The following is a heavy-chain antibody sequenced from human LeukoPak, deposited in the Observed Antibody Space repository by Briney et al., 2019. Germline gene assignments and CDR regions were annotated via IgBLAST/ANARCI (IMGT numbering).Heavy chain of an antibody. J-gene: IGHJ4*02. D-gene: IGHD5-12*01. Sequence: GASVTVSCKASFSGNYFQWVRQAPGQGFEWIGCIDPNSGDTDYAQKFQGRVTMTRDTSVTTSYMELHGLRSDDTAIYYCATSQIRLGFFDYWGQGTPVTVSS. CDR1: FSGNY. CDR2: IDPNSGDT. CDR3: ATSQIRLGFFDY. V-gene: IGHV1-2*02.